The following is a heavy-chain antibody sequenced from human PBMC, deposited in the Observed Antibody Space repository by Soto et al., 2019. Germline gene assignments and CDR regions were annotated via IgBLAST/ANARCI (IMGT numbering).Heavy chain of an antibody. J-gene: IGHJ4*02. V-gene: IGHV2-70*04. CDR1: GFSLSTSGMR. Sequence: SGPTLVNPTQTLTLTCTFSGFSLSTSGMRVSWIRQPPGKALEWLARIDWDDDKFYSTSLKTRLTISKDTSKNQVVLTMTNMDPVHTATYYCARMGVLAAAGTFDYWGQGTLVTVSS. D-gene: IGHD6-13*01. CDR2: IDWDDDK. CDR3: ARMGVLAAAGTFDY.